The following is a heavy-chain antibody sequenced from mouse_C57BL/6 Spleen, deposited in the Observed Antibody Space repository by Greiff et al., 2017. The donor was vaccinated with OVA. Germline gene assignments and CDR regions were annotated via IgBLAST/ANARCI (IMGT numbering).Heavy chain of an antibody. CDR2: ISYSGST. V-gene: IGHV3-8*01. Sequence: EVKLEESGPGLAKPSQTLSLTCSVTGYSINSDYWNWIRKFPGNKLEYMGYISYSGSTYYNPSLKSRISITRDTSKNQYYLQLNSVTTEDTATYYCARTYGYYYAMDYWGQGTSVTVSS. CDR3: ARTYGYYYAMDY. D-gene: IGHD1-1*02. CDR1: GYSINSDY. J-gene: IGHJ4*01.